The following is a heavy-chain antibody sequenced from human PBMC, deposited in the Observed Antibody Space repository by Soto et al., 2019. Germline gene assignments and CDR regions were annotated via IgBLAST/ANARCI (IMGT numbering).Heavy chain of an antibody. V-gene: IGHV4-59*08. CDR2: IYYSGST. CDR3: ARLSDILTGYYFDY. CDR1: GGSISSYY. J-gene: IGHJ4*02. Sequence: SETLSLTCPVSGGSISSYYWSWIRQPPGKGLEWIGYIYYSGSTNYNPSLKSRVTISVDTSKNQFSLKLSSVTAADTAVYYCARLSDILTGYYFDYWGQGTLVTVSS. D-gene: IGHD3-9*01.